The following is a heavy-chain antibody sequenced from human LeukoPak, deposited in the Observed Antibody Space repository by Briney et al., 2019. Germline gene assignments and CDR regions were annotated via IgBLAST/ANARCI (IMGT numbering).Heavy chain of an antibody. D-gene: IGHD5-24*01. CDR3: ARGRDGYNLG. CDR1: GGSISSSNW. Sequence: SETLSLTCAVSGGSISSSNWWSWVRQPPGKGLEWIGEIYHSGSTNYNPSLKSRVTISVDTSKNQFSLKLSSVTAADTAVYYCARGRDGYNLGWGQGTLVTVSS. V-gene: IGHV4-4*02. J-gene: IGHJ4*02. CDR2: IYHSGST.